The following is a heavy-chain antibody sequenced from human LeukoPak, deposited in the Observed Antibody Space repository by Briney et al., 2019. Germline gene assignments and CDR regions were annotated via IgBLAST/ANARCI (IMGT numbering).Heavy chain of an antibody. CDR2: ISSSSSYI. CDR3: ARYSGSYSLRYYMDV. Sequence: GGSLRLSCVVSGFTFSIYSMNWVRQAPGKGLEWVSSISSSSSYIYYADSVKGRFTISRDSAKNSLYLQMNSLRAEDTAVYYCARYSGSYSLRYYMDVWGKGTTVTVSS. CDR1: GFTFSIYS. D-gene: IGHD1-26*01. J-gene: IGHJ6*03. V-gene: IGHV3-21*01.